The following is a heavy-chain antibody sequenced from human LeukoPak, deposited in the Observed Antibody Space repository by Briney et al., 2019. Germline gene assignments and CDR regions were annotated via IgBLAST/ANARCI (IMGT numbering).Heavy chain of an antibody. V-gene: IGHV4-39*01. D-gene: IGHD6-13*01. Sequence: PSETLSLTCTVSGGSISSSSYYWGWIRQPPGKGLEWIGSIYYSGSTYYNPSLKSRVTISVDTSKNQFSLKLSSVTAADTAVYYCARHGAYSSSWVVRQRKRSYWFDPWGQGTLVTVSS. CDR1: GGSISSSSYY. J-gene: IGHJ5*02. CDR3: ARHGAYSSSWVVRQRKRSYWFDP. CDR2: IYYSGST.